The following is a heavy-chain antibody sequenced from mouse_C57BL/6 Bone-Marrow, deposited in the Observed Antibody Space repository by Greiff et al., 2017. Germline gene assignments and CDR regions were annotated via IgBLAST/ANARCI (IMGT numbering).Heavy chain of an antibody. CDR1: GYTFTDYY. CDR3: ARYYGSSYGARDY. D-gene: IGHD1-1*01. Sequence: VQLQQSGPELVKPGASVKISCKASGYTFTDYYMNWVKQSHGKSLEWIGDINPNNGGTSYNQKFKGKATLTVDKSSSTAYMELRSLTSEDSAVYDCARYYGSSYGARDYGDQGTSATITA. J-gene: IGHJ4*01. CDR2: INPNNGGT. V-gene: IGHV1-26*01.